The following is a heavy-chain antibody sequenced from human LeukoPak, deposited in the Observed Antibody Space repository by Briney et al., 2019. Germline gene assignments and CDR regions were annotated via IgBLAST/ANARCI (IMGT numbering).Heavy chain of an antibody. CDR3: ARDWTPIVGATTDAFDI. CDR2: IYTSGST. D-gene: IGHD1-26*01. CDR1: GGSISSYY. Sequence: SETLSLTCTVSGGSISSYYWSWIRQPAGKGLEWIGRIYTSGSTNYNPSLKSRVTMSVDTSKNQFSLKLSSVTAADTAVYYCARDWTPIVGATTDAFDIWGQGTMVTVSS. J-gene: IGHJ3*02. V-gene: IGHV4-4*07.